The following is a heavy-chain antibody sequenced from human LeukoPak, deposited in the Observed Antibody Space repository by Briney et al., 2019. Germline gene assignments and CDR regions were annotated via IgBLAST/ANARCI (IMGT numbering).Heavy chain of an antibody. V-gene: IGHV4-34*01. CDR3: ARVSVRPFDY. CDR2: INHSGST. Sequence: EASETLSLTCAVYGGSFSGYYWSWIRQPPGKGLEWIGEINHSGSTNYNPSLKSRVTISVDTSKNQFSLKLSSVTAADTAVYYCARVSVRPFDYWGQGTLVTVSS. J-gene: IGHJ4*02. CDR1: GGSFSGYY.